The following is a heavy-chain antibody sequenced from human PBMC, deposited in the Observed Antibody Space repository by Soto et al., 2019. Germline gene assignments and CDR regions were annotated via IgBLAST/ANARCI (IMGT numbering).Heavy chain of an antibody. CDR2: INAGNGNT. J-gene: IGHJ4*02. Sequence: QVQLVQSGAEVKKPGASVKVSCKASGYTFTSYAMHWVRQAPGQRLEWMGWINAGNGNTKYSQKFQGRVTITRDTSASTAYMELSSLRSEDTAVYYCARSYTDYGDYVGHFDYWGQGTLVTVSS. D-gene: IGHD4-17*01. CDR3: ARSYTDYGDYVGHFDY. CDR1: GYTFTSYA. V-gene: IGHV1-3*01.